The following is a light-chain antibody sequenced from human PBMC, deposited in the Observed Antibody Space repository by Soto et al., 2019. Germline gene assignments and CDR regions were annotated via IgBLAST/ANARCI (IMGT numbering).Light chain of an antibody. CDR3: QQYNSYSPPWT. CDR2: DAS. Sequence: DIQMTQSPSTLSASVGDRVTITCRASQSISSWLAWYQQKPGKAPKLLIYDASSLESEVPSRFSGSGSGTEFTLTISSLQPDDFATYYCQQYNSYSPPWTFGQGTKVEIK. CDR1: QSISSW. J-gene: IGKJ1*01. V-gene: IGKV1-5*01.